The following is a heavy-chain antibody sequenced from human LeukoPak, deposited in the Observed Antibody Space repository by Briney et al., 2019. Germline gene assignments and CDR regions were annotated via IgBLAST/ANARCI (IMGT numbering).Heavy chain of an antibody. CDR1: GFTFSSYV. J-gene: IGHJ4*02. CDR3: AREGGIQFFDY. Sequence: GGSLRLSCAASGFTFSSYVMHWVRQAPGKGLEWVASISYDGSNQYYADSVKGRFTISRDNSENSLYLQMNSLRAEDTAVYYCAREGGIQFFDYWGQGTLVTVSS. CDR2: ISYDGSNQ. V-gene: IGHV3-30-3*01. D-gene: IGHD5-18*01.